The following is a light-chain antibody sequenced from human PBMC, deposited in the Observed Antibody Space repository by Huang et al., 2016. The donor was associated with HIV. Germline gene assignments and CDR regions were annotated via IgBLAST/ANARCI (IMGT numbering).Light chain of an antibody. CDR1: QTVTNNY. J-gene: IGKJ2*03. V-gene: IGKV3-20*01. CDR2: GAS. CDR3: QQFGSSPPYS. Sequence: IVLTQSPDTLSLSPGERATLSCRASQTVTNNYLAWYQQRPGQAPRLPIHGASTRATGIPDRFSGSGSGTDFTLTISRLEPKDFVVYYCQQFGSSPPYSFGQGTKLEIK.